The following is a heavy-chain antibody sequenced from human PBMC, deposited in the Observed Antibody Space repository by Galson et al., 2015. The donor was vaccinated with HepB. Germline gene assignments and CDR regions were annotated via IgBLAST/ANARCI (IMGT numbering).Heavy chain of an antibody. V-gene: IGHV6-1*01. D-gene: IGHD2-15*01. CDR3: ARGGSGFTVFIFDI. CDR1: GDSVSSNSAA. CDR2: TYYRSKWYI. J-gene: IGHJ3*02. Sequence: CAISGDSVSSNSAAWNWIRQSPSRGLEWLGRTYYRSKWYIDYAVSMTSRMTISADTSKNQFSLQLNSVTAEDTAVYYCARGGSGFTVFIFDIWGQGTMVTISS.